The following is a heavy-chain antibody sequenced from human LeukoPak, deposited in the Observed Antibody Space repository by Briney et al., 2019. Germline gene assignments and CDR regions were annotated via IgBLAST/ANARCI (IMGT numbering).Heavy chain of an antibody. J-gene: IGHJ4*02. CDR1: GGSISSYY. V-gene: IGHV4-59*01. Sequence: SETLSLTCIVSGGSISSYYWSWIRQPPGKGLEWIGYIYYSGSTNYNPSLKSRVTISVDTSKNQFSLKLSSVTAADTSVYYCARGLMMAVAGRGEFHYWGQGTLVTVSS. D-gene: IGHD6-13*01. CDR2: IYYSGST. CDR3: ARGLMMAVAGRGEFHY.